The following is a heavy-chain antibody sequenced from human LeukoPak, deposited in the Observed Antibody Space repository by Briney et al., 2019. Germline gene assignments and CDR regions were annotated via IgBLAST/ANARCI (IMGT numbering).Heavy chain of an antibody. CDR2: IYYSGST. CDR3: ARPTAGRAGIAVDY. D-gene: IGHD6-19*01. J-gene: IGHJ4*02. V-gene: IGHV4-39*01. CDR1: GGSISSGGYY. Sequence: TSETLSLTCTVSGGSISSGGYYWSWIRQPPGKGLEWIGSIYYSGSTYYNPSLKSRVTISVDTSKNQFSLKLSSVTAADTAVYYCARPTAGRAGIAVDYWGQGTLVTVSS.